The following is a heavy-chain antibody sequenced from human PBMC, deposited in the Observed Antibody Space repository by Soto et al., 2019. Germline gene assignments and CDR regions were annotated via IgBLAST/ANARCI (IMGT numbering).Heavy chain of an antibody. D-gene: IGHD3-16*01. CDR1: GYSFTRYG. V-gene: IGHV1-18*01. CDR3: AMVDVYVTPSPQDV. CDR2: INTYNGNT. J-gene: IGHJ6*02. Sequence: QVQLVQSRAEVKNPGASVKVSCKASGYSFTRYGIAWARQAPGQGLEGMGWINTYNGNTNYAQNLQGRVTLTTETSTSTAYMELTSLRSNDTAIYYCAMVDVYVTPSPQDVWGQGTTVIVSS.